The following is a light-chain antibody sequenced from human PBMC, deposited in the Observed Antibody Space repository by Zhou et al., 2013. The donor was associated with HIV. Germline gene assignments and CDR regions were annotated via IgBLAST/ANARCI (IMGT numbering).Light chain of an antibody. CDR3: QQSYTTPYT. CDR1: QSISSY. J-gene: IGKJ2*01. V-gene: IGKV1-39*01. Sequence: DIQMTQSPSSLSASAGDRVTITCRASQSISSYLNWYQQKPGKAPKFLIYAASSLQSGVPSRFSGSGSGTDFTLTISSLQPEDFATYFCQQSYTTPYTFGQGTKLEIK. CDR2: AAS.